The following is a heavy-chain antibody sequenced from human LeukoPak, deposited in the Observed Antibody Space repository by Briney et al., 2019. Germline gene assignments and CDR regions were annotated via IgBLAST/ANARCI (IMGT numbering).Heavy chain of an antibody. Sequence: SETLSHTCTVSGGTISNYFWSWMRQPPGKGLEWIGWIIYSGSTNYNPSLKSRVTISLDTSKNQFSLKLTSVTAADTAMYYCARTALGDPLWGQGALVTVSS. CDR2: IIYSGST. CDR3: ARTALGDPL. V-gene: IGHV4-59*01. CDR1: GGTISNYF. J-gene: IGHJ4*02.